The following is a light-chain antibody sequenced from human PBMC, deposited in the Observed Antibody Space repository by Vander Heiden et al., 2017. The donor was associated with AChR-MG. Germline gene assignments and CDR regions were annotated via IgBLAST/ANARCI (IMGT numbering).Light chain of an antibody. CDR3: QAWYSSTVV. CDR2: HDS. CDR1: KLGDQY. V-gene: IGLV3-1*01. Sequence: SYELTQPPSVTVSPGQTAGITYSRDKLGDQYACWKQQKPGQSPVLVIYHDSTRPSGIPARFSGSNTENTATLTVGGTEDMDEADYYCQAWYSSTVVFGGGTKLTVL. J-gene: IGLJ2*01.